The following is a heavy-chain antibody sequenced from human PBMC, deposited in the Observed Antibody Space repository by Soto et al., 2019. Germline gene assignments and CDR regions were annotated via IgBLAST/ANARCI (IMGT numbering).Heavy chain of an antibody. V-gene: IGHV3-23*01. CDR1: GFTFSSYV. CDR2: ISASSANV. CDR3: STTKSFVSGTSWKRYFGN. Sequence: GGSLRLSCAASGFTFSSYVMSWVRQAPGKGLEWVSSISASSANVYIADSMKGRFTISRDNSKNTLYLQLNNLRPEDTAFYYCSTTKSFVSGTSWKRYFGNWGQGTLVTVS. J-gene: IGHJ4*02. D-gene: IGHD3-10*01.